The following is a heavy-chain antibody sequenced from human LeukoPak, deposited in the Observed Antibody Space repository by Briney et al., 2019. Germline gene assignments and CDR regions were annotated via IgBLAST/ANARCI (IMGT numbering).Heavy chain of an antibody. J-gene: IGHJ4*02. D-gene: IGHD3-10*01. CDR1: GFTFSSYA. Sequence: GGSLRLSCAAPGFTFSSYAMSWVRQAPGKGLEWVSAISGSGGSTYYADSVKGRFTISRDNSKNTLYLQMNSLRAEDTAVYYCAKDILLWFGELFGPDYWGQGTLVTVSP. CDR2: ISGSGGST. V-gene: IGHV3-23*01. CDR3: AKDILLWFGELFGPDY.